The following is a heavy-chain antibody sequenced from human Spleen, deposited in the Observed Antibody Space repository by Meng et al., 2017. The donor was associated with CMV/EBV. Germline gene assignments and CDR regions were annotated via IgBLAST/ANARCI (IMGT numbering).Heavy chain of an antibody. CDR3: AGNRQSDYVFWFDP. J-gene: IGHJ5*02. D-gene: IGHD3-16*01. CDR2: SSCDGSSK. V-gene: IGHV3-30*04. Sequence: ASGFTIISDSVHWVGRAPGKGLEWVAVSSCDGSSKQYADSVEGRFTVSRDNSKNTLYLQINSLRAEDTAAYHCAGNRQSDYVFWFDPWGQGTLVTVSS. CDR1: GFTIISDS.